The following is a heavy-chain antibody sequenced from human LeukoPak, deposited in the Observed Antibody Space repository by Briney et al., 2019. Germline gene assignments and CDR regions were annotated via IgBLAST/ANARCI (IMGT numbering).Heavy chain of an antibody. J-gene: IGHJ4*02. V-gene: IGHV3-23*01. CDR3: AIRYSSSWAYWY. CDR2: ISGSGGST. D-gene: IGHD6-13*01. CDR1: GFTFSSYA. Sequence: GGSLRLSCAASGFTFSSYAMSWVRQAPGKGLEWVSAISGSGGSTYYADSVKGRFTISRDNSKNTLYLQMNSLRAEDTAVYYCAIRYSSSWAYWYWGQGTLVTVSS.